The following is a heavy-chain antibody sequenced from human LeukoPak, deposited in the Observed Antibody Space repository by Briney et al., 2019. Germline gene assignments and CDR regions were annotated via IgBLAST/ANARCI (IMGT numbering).Heavy chain of an antibody. CDR1: GGSISSGDYD. V-gene: IGHV4-30-4*08. Sequence: PSETLSLTCTVSGGSISSGDYDWSWIRQPPGKGLEWIGYIYYSGSTYYNPSLKSRVTISVDTSKNQFSLKLSSVAAADTAVYYCARGTSIPAALLTFDYWGQGTLVTVSS. CDR2: IYYSGST. D-gene: IGHD2-2*01. J-gene: IGHJ4*02. CDR3: ARGTSIPAALLTFDY.